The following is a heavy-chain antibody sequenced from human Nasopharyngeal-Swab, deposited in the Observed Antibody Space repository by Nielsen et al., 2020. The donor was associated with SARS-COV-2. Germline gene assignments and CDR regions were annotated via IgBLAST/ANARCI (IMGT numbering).Heavy chain of an antibody. J-gene: IGHJ6*02. CDR3: ARAIEMATILSYYYYDMDV. CDR1: GGSISSSSYY. V-gene: IGHV4-39*07. CDR2: INHSGST. Sequence: SDTLSLTCTVSGGSISSSSYYWSWIRQPPGKGLEWIGEINHSGSTNYNPSLKRRVTISVDTSKNQFSLKLGSVTAADTAVYYCARAIEMATILSYYYYDMDVWGQGTTVTVSS. D-gene: IGHD5-24*01.